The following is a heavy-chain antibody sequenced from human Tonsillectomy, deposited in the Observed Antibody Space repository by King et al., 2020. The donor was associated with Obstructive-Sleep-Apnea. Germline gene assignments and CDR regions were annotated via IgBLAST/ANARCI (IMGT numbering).Heavy chain of an antibody. J-gene: IGHJ4*02. CDR3: ARPSGGYNWGYFDY. Sequence: VQLVESGGGVVQPGRALRLSCAASGFTFSSYAMHWVRQAPGKGLEWVALISYDGSNKYYADSVKRRFTISRDNSKKTLYLQMNSRRAEDTAVYYCARPSGGYNWGYFDYWGQGTLVTVSS. CDR2: ISYDGSNK. V-gene: IGHV3-30*04. CDR1: GFTFSSYA. D-gene: IGHD5-24*01.